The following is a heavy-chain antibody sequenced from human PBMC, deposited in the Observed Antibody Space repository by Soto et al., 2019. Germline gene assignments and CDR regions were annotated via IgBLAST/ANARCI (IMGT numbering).Heavy chain of an antibody. V-gene: IGHV1-69*01. Sequence: KVSCKASGGTFSSYAISWVRQAPGQGLEWMGGIIPIFGTANYAQKFQGRVTITADESTSTAYMELSSLRSEDTAVYYCARVQKPYYDILTGYYNRGGYYYYGMDVWGQGTTVTVSS. D-gene: IGHD3-9*01. CDR1: GGTFSSYA. CDR2: IIPIFGTA. CDR3: ARVQKPYYDILTGYYNRGGYYYYGMDV. J-gene: IGHJ6*02.